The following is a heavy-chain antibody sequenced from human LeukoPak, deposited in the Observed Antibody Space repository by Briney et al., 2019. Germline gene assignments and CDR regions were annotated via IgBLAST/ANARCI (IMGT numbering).Heavy chain of an antibody. V-gene: IGHV1-2*02. J-gene: IGHJ6*02. CDR2: INPNSGGT. CDR3: ATMRGDVLLWFGELLDGMDV. Sequence: GASVKVSCKASGYTFTGYYMHWVRQAPGQGLEWMGWINPNSGGTNYAQKFQGRVTMTRDTSISTAYMELSRLRSDDTAVYYCATMRGDVLLWFGELLDGMDVWGQGTTVTVSS. CDR1: GYTFTGYY. D-gene: IGHD3-10*01.